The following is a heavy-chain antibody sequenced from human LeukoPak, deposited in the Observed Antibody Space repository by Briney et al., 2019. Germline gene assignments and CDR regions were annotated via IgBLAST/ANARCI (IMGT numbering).Heavy chain of an antibody. CDR1: GYSFTSYW. CDR3: ARLPRGDGYKFGRAAFYWYFDL. CDR2: IYPGDSDT. V-gene: IGHV5-51*01. D-gene: IGHD5-24*01. Sequence: GESLKISCKGSGYSFTSYWSGWVRQMPGKGLEWMGIIYPGDSDTRYSPSFQGQVTISADKSISTAYLQWSSLKASDTAMYYCARLPRGDGYKFGRAAFYWYFDLWGRGTLVTVSS. J-gene: IGHJ2*01.